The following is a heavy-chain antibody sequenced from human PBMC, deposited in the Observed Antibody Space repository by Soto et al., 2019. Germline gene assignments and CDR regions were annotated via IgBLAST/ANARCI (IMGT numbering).Heavy chain of an antibody. CDR1: SGSISSSNW. Sequence: PSETLSLTCAVSSGSISSSNWWSWVRQPPGKGLEWIGEIYHSGSTNYNPSLKSRVTISVDKSKNQFSLKLSSVTAADTAVYYCARETCSGGSCYSPYYYYYYMDVWGKGTTVTVSS. CDR3: ARETCSGGSCYSPYYYYYYMDV. D-gene: IGHD2-15*01. CDR2: IYHSGST. J-gene: IGHJ6*03. V-gene: IGHV4-4*02.